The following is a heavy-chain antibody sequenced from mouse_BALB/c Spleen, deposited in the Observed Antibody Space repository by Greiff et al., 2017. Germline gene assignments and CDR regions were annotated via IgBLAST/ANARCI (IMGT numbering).Heavy chain of an antibody. J-gene: IGHJ4*01. D-gene: IGHD2-4*01. CDR3: ASCYDYYYAMDY. CDR1: GYTFTSYW. Sequence: VQLHQSGAELAKPGASVKMSCKASGYTFTSYWMHWVKQRPGQGLEWIGYINPSTGYTEYNQKFKDKATLTADKSSSTAYMQLSSLTSEDSAVYYCASCYDYYYAMDYWGQRTSVTVSS. CDR2: INPSTGYT. V-gene: IGHV1-7*01.